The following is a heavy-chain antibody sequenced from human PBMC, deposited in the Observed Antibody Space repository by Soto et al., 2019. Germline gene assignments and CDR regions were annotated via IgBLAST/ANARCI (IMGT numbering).Heavy chain of an antibody. Sequence: GGSLRLSCAASGFTFSSYGMHWVRQAPGKGLEWVAVISYDGSNKYYADSVKGRFTISRDNSKNTLYLQMNSLRAEDTAVYYCPKDRGSPAFSYFDYWGQGTLVTVSS. CDR3: PKDRGSPAFSYFDY. V-gene: IGHV3-30*18. CDR1: GFTFSSYG. J-gene: IGHJ4*02. CDR2: ISYDGSNK.